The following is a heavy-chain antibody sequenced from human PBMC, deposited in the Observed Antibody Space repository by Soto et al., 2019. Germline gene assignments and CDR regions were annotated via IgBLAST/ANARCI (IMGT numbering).Heavy chain of an antibody. Sequence: PSETLSLTWAVYIGSFSGYYWSWIRQPQGKGLECIGQINHSGSTNYNPSLKSRATVSVDTAKNQFSLKLNSVIAADTATYYCARGQRIGAITTWFAYWGHGTLVTVSS. CDR3: ARGQRIGAITTWFAY. D-gene: IGHD5-12*01. CDR1: IGSFSGYY. CDR2: INHSGST. V-gene: IGHV4-34*01. J-gene: IGHJ4*01.